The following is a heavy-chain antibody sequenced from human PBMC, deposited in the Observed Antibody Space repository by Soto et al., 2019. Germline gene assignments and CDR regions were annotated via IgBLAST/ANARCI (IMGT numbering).Heavy chain of an antibody. CDR1: GGTFSSYT. Sequence: QVQLVQSGAEVKKPGSSVKVSCKASGGTFSSYTISWVRQAPGQGLEWMGRIIPILGIANYAQKFQGRVTITGDKSTSTAYMELSSLRSEDTAVYYCARVRPAVGATTYYFDYWGQGTLVTVSS. CDR2: IIPILGIA. V-gene: IGHV1-69*02. D-gene: IGHD1-26*01. CDR3: ARVRPAVGATTYYFDY. J-gene: IGHJ4*02.